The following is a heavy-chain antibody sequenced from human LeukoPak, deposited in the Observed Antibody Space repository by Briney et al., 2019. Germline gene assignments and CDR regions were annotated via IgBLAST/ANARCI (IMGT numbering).Heavy chain of an antibody. Sequence: SETLSLTCTVSGYSISSGYYWGWIRQPPGKGLEWIGSIYHSGSTYYNPSLKSRVTISVDTSKNQFSLKLSSVTAADTAVYYCARVLLRGYSYGYFDYWGQGTLVTVSS. CDR3: ARVLLRGYSYGYFDY. J-gene: IGHJ4*02. V-gene: IGHV4-38-2*02. CDR1: GYSISSGYY. CDR2: IYHSGST. D-gene: IGHD5-18*01.